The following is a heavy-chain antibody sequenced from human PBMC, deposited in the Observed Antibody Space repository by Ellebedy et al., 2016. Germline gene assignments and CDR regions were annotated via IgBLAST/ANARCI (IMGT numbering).Heavy chain of an antibody. V-gene: IGHV3-9*01. CDR1: GFTFDDYA. D-gene: IGHD4-17*01. Sequence: SLKISXAASGFTFDDYAMHWVRQAPGKGLEWVSGISWNSGSIGYADSVKGRFTISRDNAKNSLYLQMNSLRAEDTALYYCRLTPGDESNDYWGQGTLVTVSS. CDR3: RLTPGDESNDY. J-gene: IGHJ4*02. CDR2: ISWNSGSI.